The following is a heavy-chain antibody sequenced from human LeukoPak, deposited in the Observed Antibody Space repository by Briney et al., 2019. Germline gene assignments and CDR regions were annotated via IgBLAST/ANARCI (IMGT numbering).Heavy chain of an antibody. Sequence: PGGSLRLSCAAYGFNFSSYSMNWVRQAPGKGLVWVSSIRSSSSFRYYADSVKVRFTISRDKAKNSLYLQMNSLRADDTAVYYCARESSGYFYWGQGTLVTVSS. D-gene: IGHD3-22*01. CDR3: ARESSGYFY. J-gene: IGHJ4*02. CDR1: GFNFSSYS. CDR2: IRSSSSFR. V-gene: IGHV3-21*01.